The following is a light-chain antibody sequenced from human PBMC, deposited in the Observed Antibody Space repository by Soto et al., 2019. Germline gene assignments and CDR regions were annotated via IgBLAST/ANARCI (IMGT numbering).Light chain of an antibody. CDR1: QGINNY. CDR2: AAS. J-gene: IGKJ1*01. Sequence: DIQMTQSPSSLSASVGDRVTIACRASQGINNYLAWFQQKPGKVPKLLIFAASALQSGVPSRFSGSGSGTDVPLTIGSLQPEDVAAYYCRTYDTAPAWAFGQGTRVEIK. V-gene: IGKV1-27*01. CDR3: RTYDTAPAWA.